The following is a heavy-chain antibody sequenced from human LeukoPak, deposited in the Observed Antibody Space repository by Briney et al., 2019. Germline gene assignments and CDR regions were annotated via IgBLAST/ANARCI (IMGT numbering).Heavy chain of an antibody. CDR3: ARLTNPYYYDSSGYYFDY. V-gene: IGHV4-39*07. D-gene: IGHD3-22*01. J-gene: IGHJ4*02. Sequence: SETLSLTCTVSGGSISSSSYYWGWIRQPPGKGLEWIGEINHSGSTNYNPSLKSRVTISVDTSKNQFSLKLSSVTAADTAVYYCARLTNPYYYDSSGYYFDYWGQGTLVTVSS. CDR1: GGSISSSSYY. CDR2: INHSGST.